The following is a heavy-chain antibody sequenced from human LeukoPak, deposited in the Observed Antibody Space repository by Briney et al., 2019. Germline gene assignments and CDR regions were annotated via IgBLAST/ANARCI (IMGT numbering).Heavy chain of an antibody. CDR2: IYYSGST. CDR3: ARVLPLNPGYFDY. CDR1: GGSISSYY. J-gene: IGHJ4*02. Sequence: SETLSLTCTVSGGSISSYYWSWIRQPPGKGLEWIGYIYYSGSTNYNPSLKSRVIISVDTSKNQFSLKLSSVTAADTAVYYCARVLPLNPGYFDYWGQGTLVTVSS. V-gene: IGHV4-59*01.